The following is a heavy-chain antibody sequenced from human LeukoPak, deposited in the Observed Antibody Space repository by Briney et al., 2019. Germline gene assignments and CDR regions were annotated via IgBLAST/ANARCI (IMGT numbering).Heavy chain of an antibody. J-gene: IGHJ4*02. CDR3: ARLAHTALALLYFDY. CDR2: TYPGDYDT. D-gene: IGHD5-18*01. Sequence: GESLKISCKGSGYTFTNYWIAWVRQLPGKCLEWMGITYPGDYDTRYSPSFQGQVTISADKSISTAYLQWNSLKASDTAMYYCARLAHTALALLYFDYWGQGTLVTVSS. V-gene: IGHV5-51*01. CDR1: GYTFTNYW.